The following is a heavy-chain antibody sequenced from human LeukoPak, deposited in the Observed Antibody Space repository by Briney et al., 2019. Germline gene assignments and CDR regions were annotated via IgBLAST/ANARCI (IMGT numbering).Heavy chain of an antibody. J-gene: IGHJ4*02. CDR3: ARLPDCSSNTCYNDY. V-gene: IGHV4-39*07. Sequence: SETLSLTCTVSGGSISSSSYYWGWIRQPPGKGLEWIGSIYYSGSTYYNPSLKSRVTISVDTSKNQFSLKLSSVTAADTAVYYCARLPDCSSNTCYNDYWGQGTLVTVSS. D-gene: IGHD2-2*02. CDR2: IYYSGST. CDR1: GGSISSSSYY.